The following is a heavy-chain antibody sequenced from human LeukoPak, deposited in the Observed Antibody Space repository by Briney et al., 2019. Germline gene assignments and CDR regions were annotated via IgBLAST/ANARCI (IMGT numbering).Heavy chain of an antibody. D-gene: IGHD5-24*01. V-gene: IGHV3-7*01. CDR3: AREGRDGYSDY. J-gene: IGHJ4*02. CDR2: IKQDGSEK. CDR1: GFTFSSYW. Sequence: PGGPLRLSCAASGFTFSSYWMSWVRQAPGKGLEWVANIKQDGSEKYYVDSVKGRFTISRDNAKNSLYLQMNSLRAEDTAVYYCAREGRDGYSDYWGQGTLVTVSS.